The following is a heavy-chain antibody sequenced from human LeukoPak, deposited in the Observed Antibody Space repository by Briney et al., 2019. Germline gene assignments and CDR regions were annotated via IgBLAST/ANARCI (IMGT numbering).Heavy chain of an antibody. J-gene: IGHJ5*02. CDR3: ARLTGSGSYRSPASFDP. Sequence: SETLSLTCTVSGDSITSNSHYWGWIRQPPGKGLEWIGSIFHSGNTYFNSSLKSRATLFVDTSKNQFSLKLRSVTAADTAVYYCARLTGSGSYRSPASFDPWGQGTLATVSS. CDR2: IFHSGNT. CDR1: GDSITSNSHY. D-gene: IGHD3-10*01. V-gene: IGHV4-39*07.